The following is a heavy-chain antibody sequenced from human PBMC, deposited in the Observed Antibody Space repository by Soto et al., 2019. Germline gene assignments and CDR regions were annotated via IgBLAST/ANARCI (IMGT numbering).Heavy chain of an antibody. CDR1: GYSFTSYW. D-gene: IGHD5-18*01. V-gene: IGHV5-51*01. J-gene: IGHJ6*02. CDR2: IYPGDSDT. CDR3: ARHGSSYGPIYYYYRMDV. Sequence: VESLKISCKGSGYSFTSYWIGWVRQMPGKGLEWMGIIYPGDSDTRYSPSFQGQVTISADKSISTAYLQWSSLKASDTAMYYCARHGSSYGPIYYYYRMDVWGQGTTVTVSS.